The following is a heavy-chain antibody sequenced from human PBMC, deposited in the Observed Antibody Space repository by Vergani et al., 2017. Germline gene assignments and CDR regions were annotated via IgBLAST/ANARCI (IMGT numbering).Heavy chain of an antibody. V-gene: IGHV3-30*18. CDR3: AKDILRSKYFDY. Sequence: QVQLVESGGGVVQPGRSLRLSCAASGFTFSSYGMHWVRQAPGKGLEWVAVISYDGSNKYYADSVKGRFTISRDNSKNTRFLQMNSLRPEDTAVYYCAKDILRSKYFDYWGQGTLVTVSS. J-gene: IGHJ4*02. CDR1: GFTFSSYG. D-gene: IGHD4-17*01. CDR2: ISYDGSNK.